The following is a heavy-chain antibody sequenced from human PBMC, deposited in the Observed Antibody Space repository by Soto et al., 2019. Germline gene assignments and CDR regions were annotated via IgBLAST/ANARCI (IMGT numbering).Heavy chain of an antibody. D-gene: IGHD2-2*01. CDR1: GYTFTSYG. Sequence: VASVKVSCKASGYTFTSYGISWVRQAPGQGLEWMGWISAYNGNTNYAQKLQGRVTMTTDTSTSTAYMELRSLRSDDTAVYYCARSDIVVVPAAPVDYWGQGTLVTVSS. J-gene: IGHJ4*02. CDR3: ARSDIVVVPAAPVDY. CDR2: ISAYNGNT. V-gene: IGHV1-18*04.